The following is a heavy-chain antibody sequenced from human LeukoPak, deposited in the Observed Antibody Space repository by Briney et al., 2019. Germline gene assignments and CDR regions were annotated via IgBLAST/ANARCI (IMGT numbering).Heavy chain of an antibody. CDR3: AKDMGSYYDSSGVPDY. V-gene: IGHV3-9*01. J-gene: IGHJ4*02. Sequence: SLRLSCAASGFTFDDYAMHWVRQAPGKGLKWVSGISWNSGSIGYADSVKGRFTISRDNAKNSLYLQMNSLRAEDTALYYCAKDMGSYYDSSGVPDYWGQGTLVTVSS. CDR2: ISWNSGSI. CDR1: GFTFDDYA. D-gene: IGHD3-22*01.